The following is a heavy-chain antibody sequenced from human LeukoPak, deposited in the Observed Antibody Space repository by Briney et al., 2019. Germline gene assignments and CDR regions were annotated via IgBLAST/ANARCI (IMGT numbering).Heavy chain of an antibody. CDR1: GFTFSSYS. J-gene: IGHJ6*03. Sequence: PGGSLRLSCAASGFTFSSYSMNWVRQAPGKGLEWVSYISSSSSLIYYADSVKGRFTISRDNAKKSLYLQMNRLRAEDTAVYYCARYSSDYTSDYHYYMDVWGKGTTVTVSS. V-gene: IGHV3-48*01. CDR2: ISSSSSLI. CDR3: ARYSSDYTSDYHYYMDV. D-gene: IGHD3-22*01.